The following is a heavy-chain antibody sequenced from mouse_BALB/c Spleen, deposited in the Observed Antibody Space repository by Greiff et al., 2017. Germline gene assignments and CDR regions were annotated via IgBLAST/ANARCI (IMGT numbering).Heavy chain of an antibody. J-gene: IGHJ4*01. Sequence: EVQLQESGGDLVKPGGSLKLSCAASGFTFSSYGMSWVRQTPDKRLEWVATISSGGSYTYYPDSVKGRFTITRDNAKNTLYLQMSSLKSEDTAMYYCARHSGRYDRAMDYWGQGTSVTVSS. D-gene: IGHD2-14*01. CDR3: ARHSGRYDRAMDY. CDR1: GFTFSSYG. CDR2: ISSGGSYT. V-gene: IGHV5-6*01.